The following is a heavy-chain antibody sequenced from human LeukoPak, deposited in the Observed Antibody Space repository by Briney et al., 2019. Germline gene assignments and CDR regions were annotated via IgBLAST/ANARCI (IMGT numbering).Heavy chain of an antibody. Sequence: GGSLRLSCAASGFTVSSNYMSWVRQAPGKGLEWVSVIYSGGSTYYADSVKGRFTISRDNSKNTLYLQMNSLRAEDTAVYYCAKGQFRMGAPKYYFDYWGQGTLVTVSS. CDR2: IYSGGST. CDR3: AKGQFRMGAPKYYFDY. D-gene: IGHD1-26*01. CDR1: GFTVSSNY. J-gene: IGHJ4*02. V-gene: IGHV3-53*01.